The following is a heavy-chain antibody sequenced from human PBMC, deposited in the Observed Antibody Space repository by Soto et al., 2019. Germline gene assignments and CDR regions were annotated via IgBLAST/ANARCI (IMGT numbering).Heavy chain of an antibody. J-gene: IGHJ4*02. CDR2: ISYDGSNK. D-gene: IGHD3-22*01. V-gene: IGHV3-30*03. CDR3: ASDYYDSSGDDTSSADY. CDR1: GFTFSIYG. Sequence: ESGGGVVQPGRSLRLSCAASGFTFSIYGMHWVRQAPGKGLEWVAVISYDGSNKYYADSVKGRFTISRDNSKNTLYLQMNSLRAEDTAVYYCASDYYDSSGDDTSSADYWGQGTLVTVSS.